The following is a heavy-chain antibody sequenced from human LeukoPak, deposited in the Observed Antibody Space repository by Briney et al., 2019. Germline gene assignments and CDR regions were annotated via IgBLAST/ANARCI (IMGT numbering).Heavy chain of an antibody. CDR1: GFTFSSYA. CDR3: AKVGLSYSNPLIDY. CDR2: ISGSGGST. J-gene: IGHJ4*02. D-gene: IGHD4-11*01. Sequence: GGSLRLSCAASGFTFSSYAMSWVRQAPGKGLEWVSAISGSGGSTYYADSVKGRFTISRDNSKNTLYLQMNSLRAEDTAVYYCAKVGLSYSNPLIDYWGQGTLVTVSS. V-gene: IGHV3-23*01.